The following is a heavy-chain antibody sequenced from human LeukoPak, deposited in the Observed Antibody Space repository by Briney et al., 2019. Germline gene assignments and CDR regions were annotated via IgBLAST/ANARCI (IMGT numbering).Heavy chain of an antibody. CDR2: FDPEDGET. J-gene: IGHJ4*02. Sequence: ASVKVSCKVSGYTLTELSMHWVRQAPGKGLEWMGGFDPEDGETIYAQKFQGRVTMTTDTSTSTAYMELRSLRSDDTAVYYCARGLSGSQISYAFDYWGQGTLVTVSS. CDR3: ARGLSGSQISYAFDY. V-gene: IGHV1-24*01. CDR1: GYTLTELS. D-gene: IGHD1-26*01.